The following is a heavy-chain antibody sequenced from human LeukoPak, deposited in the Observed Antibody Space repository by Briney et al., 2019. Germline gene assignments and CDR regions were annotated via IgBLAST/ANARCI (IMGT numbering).Heavy chain of an antibody. CDR3: ARGHRYYGSGSYLGRFDY. Sequence: SETLSLTCAVYGGSFSGYYWSWIRQPPGKGLEWIGEINHSGSTNYNPSLKSRVTISEDTSKNQFSLKLSSVTAADTAVYYCARGHRYYGSGSYLGRFDYWGQGTLVTVSS. CDR1: GGSFSGYY. CDR2: INHSGST. D-gene: IGHD3-10*01. V-gene: IGHV4-34*01. J-gene: IGHJ4*02.